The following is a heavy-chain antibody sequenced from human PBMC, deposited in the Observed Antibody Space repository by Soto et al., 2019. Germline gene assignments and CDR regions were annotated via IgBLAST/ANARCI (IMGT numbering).Heavy chain of an antibody. CDR2: INAGNGNT. J-gene: IGHJ4*01. V-gene: IGHV1-3*01. CDR1: GYTFTSYA. Sequence: ASVKVSRKASGYTFTSYAMHRLRQAPGQRLEWMGWINAGNGNTKYSQKFQGRVTITRDTSASTAYMELSSLRSEDTAVYYCARSIVVVTALDYWGHGTLVTVPS. CDR3: ARSIVVVTALDY. D-gene: IGHD2-21*02.